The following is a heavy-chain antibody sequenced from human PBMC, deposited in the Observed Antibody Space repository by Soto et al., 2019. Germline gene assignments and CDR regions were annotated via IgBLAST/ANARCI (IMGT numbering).Heavy chain of an antibody. D-gene: IGHD3-3*01. Sequence: EVQLLESGGGLVQPGGSLRLSCAASGFTFGSYAMSWVRQAPGKGLEWVSGISRRGDSTYYGDSVKGRFTISRDNSKNTLYLQMNNLRAEDTAVYYCSGVFLEGKDRDYWGQGTLVTVSS. J-gene: IGHJ4*02. V-gene: IGHV3-23*01. CDR1: GFTFGSYA. CDR3: SGVFLEGKDRDY. CDR2: ISRRGDST.